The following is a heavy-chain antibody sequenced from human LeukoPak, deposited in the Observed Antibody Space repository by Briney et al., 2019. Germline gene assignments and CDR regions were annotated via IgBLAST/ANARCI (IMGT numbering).Heavy chain of an antibody. CDR1: GGTFSSYA. D-gene: IGHD2-21*01. V-gene: IGHV1-18*01. J-gene: IGHJ4*02. Sequence: GASVKVSCKASGGTFSSYAISWVRQAPGQGLEWMAWISAYNGYTSYAQTFQARVTMTTDTSTSTAHMELRGLRSDDTAVYYCVRVGDSVATMDYWGQGTLVTVSS. CDR3: VRVGDSVATMDY. CDR2: ISAYNGYT.